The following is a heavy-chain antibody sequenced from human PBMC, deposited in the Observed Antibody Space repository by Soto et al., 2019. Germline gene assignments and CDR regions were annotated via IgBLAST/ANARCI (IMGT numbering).Heavy chain of an antibody. CDR1: GYTFTSYG. CDR3: ARDRAGTTALYYYYYGMDV. D-gene: IGHD1-7*01. J-gene: IGHJ6*02. CDR2: ISAYNGNT. V-gene: IGHV1-18*01. Sequence: GASVKVSCKASGYTFTSYGISWVRQAPGQGLEWMGWISAYNGNTNYAQELQGRVTMTTDTSTSTAYMELRSLRSDDTAVYYCARDRAGTTALYYYYYGMDVWGQGTTVTVSS.